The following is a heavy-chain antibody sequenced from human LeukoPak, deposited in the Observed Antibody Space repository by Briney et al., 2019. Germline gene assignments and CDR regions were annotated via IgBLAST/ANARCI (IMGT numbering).Heavy chain of an antibody. Sequence: PGGSLRLSCAASGFTFSSYAMSWVRQAPGKGLEWGSAISGSGGSTYYADSVKGRFTISRDNSKNTLYLQMNSLRAEDTAVYYCAKDPYGGYAYYFDYWGQGTLVTVSS. CDR1: GFTFSSYA. CDR3: AKDPYGGYAYYFDY. D-gene: IGHD5-12*01. J-gene: IGHJ4*02. CDR2: ISGSGGST. V-gene: IGHV3-23*01.